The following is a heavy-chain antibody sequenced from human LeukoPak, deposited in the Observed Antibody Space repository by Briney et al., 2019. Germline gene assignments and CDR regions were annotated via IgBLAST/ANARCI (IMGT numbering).Heavy chain of an antibody. D-gene: IGHD6-19*01. Sequence: SETLSLTCTVSGGSISSYYWSWIRQPPGKGLEWIGYIYYSGSTNYNPSLKSRVTISVDTSKNQFSLKLSSVTAADTAVYYCAGDSDSSGLDYWGQGTLVTVSS. CDR2: IYYSGST. V-gene: IGHV4-59*01. CDR1: GGSISSYY. J-gene: IGHJ4*02. CDR3: AGDSDSSGLDY.